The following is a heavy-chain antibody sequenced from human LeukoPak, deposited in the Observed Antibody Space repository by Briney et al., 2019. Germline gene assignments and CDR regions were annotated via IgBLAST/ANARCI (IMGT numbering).Heavy chain of an antibody. J-gene: IGHJ5*02. D-gene: IGHD3-10*01. CDR2: ISSSSSTI. V-gene: IGHV3-48*04. CDR1: GFTFSSYS. Sequence: GGSLRLSCAASGFTFSSYSMNWVRQAPGKGLEWVSYISSSSSTIYYADSVKGRFTISRDNAKNSLYLQMNSLRAEDTAVYYCAREGLLWFGELSLEWFDPWGQGTLVTVSS. CDR3: AREGLLWFGELSLEWFDP.